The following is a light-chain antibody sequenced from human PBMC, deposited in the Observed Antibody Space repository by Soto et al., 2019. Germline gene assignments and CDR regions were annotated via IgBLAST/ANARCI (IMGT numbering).Light chain of an antibody. CDR2: EGT. Sequence: QSVLTQPASVSGSPEQSITVSYAGTSSDVGGYNLVSWYQQHAGKAPKLIIYEGTERPSGISPRFSGSKSGNTASLTISGLQAEDEADYYCSSYTSSSIYVFGSGTKVTVL. V-gene: IGLV2-23*01. CDR3: SSYTSSSIYV. CDR1: SSDVGGYNL. J-gene: IGLJ1*01.